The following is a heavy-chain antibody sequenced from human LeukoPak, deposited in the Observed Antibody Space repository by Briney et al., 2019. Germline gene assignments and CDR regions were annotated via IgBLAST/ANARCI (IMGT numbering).Heavy chain of an antibody. J-gene: IGHJ4*02. CDR1: GFTFSSYW. V-gene: IGHV3-21*01. D-gene: IGHD5-24*01. CDR3: ARDGPIESFDY. Sequence: GGSLRLSCAASGFTFSSYWMNWVRQAPGKGLEWVSSISSSSSYIYYADSVKGRFTISRDNAKNSLYLQMNSLRAEDTAVYYCARDGPIESFDYWGQGTLVTVSS. CDR2: ISSSSSYI.